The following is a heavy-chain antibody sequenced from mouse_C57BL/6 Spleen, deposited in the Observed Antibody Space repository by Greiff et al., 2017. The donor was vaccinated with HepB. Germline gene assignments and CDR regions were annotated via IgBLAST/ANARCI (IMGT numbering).Heavy chain of an antibody. Sequence: EVMLVESGGGLVQPGGSLSLSCAASGFTFTDYYMSWVRQPPGKALEWLGFIRNKANGYTTEYSASVKGRFTISRDNSQSILYLQMNALRAEDSATYYCARSGTGYWYFDVWGTGTTVTVSS. CDR3: ARSGTGYWYFDV. V-gene: IGHV7-3*01. CDR1: GFTFTDYY. D-gene: IGHD3-3*01. CDR2: IRNKANGYTT. J-gene: IGHJ1*03.